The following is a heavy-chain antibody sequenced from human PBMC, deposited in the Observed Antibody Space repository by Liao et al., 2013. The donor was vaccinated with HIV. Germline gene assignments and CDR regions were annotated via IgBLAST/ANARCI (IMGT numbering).Heavy chain of an antibody. Sequence: QVQLQQWGAGLLKPSETLSLTCAVYGGSFSGYYWSWIRQPPGKGLEWIGYIYYSGSTNYNPSLKSRVTISVDTSKNQFSLKLSSVTAADTAVYYCARPHRDYDSSGYYVHYYYYMDVWGKGTTVTVSS. CDR3: ARPHRDYDSSGYYVHYYYYMDV. J-gene: IGHJ6*03. V-gene: IGHV4-34*01. CDR2: IYYSGST. D-gene: IGHD3-22*01. CDR1: GGSFSGYY.